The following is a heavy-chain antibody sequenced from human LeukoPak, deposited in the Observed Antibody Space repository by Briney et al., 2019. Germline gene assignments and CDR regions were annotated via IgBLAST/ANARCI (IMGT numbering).Heavy chain of an antibody. Sequence: PGGSLRLSCAAPGFTFSDYYMSWIRQAPGKGLEWVSYISSSSSYTNYADSVKGRFTISRDNAKNSLYLQMNSLRAEDTAVYYCARGYRPAGDYWGQGTLVTVSS. V-gene: IGHV3-11*06. CDR1: GFTFSDYY. D-gene: IGHD1-14*01. J-gene: IGHJ4*02. CDR3: ARGYRPAGDY. CDR2: ISSSSSYT.